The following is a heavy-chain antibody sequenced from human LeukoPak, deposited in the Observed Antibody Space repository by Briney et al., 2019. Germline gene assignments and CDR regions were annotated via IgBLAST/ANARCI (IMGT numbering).Heavy chain of an antibody. CDR1: GFSLSTSGMC. CDR3: ARIIYKSGPRYLFDY. V-gene: IGHV2-70*11. J-gene: IGHJ4*02. D-gene: IGHD3-9*01. Sequence: SGPALVKPTQTLTLTCTFSGFSLSTSGMCVSWIRQPPGKALEWLARIDWDDDKYYSTSLKTRLTISKDTSKNQVVLTMTNMDPVDTATYYCARIIYKSGPRYLFDYWGQGTLVTVSS. CDR2: IDWDDDK.